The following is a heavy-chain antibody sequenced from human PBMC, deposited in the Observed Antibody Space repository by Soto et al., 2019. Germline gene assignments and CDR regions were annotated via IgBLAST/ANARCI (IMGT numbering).Heavy chain of an antibody. Sequence: GASVKVSCKASGYTFTGYYMHWVRQAPGQGLEWMGWINPNSGGTNYAQKFQGRVTMTRDTSISTAYMELSRLRSDDTAVYYCARDPGRELYVLPGLNWFDPWGQGTLVTVSS. CDR1: GYTFTGYY. CDR3: ARDPGRELYVLPGLNWFDP. CDR2: INPNSGGT. D-gene: IGHD3-16*01. J-gene: IGHJ5*02. V-gene: IGHV1-2*02.